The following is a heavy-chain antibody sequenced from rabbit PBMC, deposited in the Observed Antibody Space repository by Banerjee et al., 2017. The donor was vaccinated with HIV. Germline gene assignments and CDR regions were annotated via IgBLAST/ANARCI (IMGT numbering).Heavy chain of an antibody. V-gene: IGHV1S7*01. CDR2: IDPIFGGT. CDR1: GFDFSGYY. J-gene: IGHJ4*01. D-gene: IGHD2-1*01. CDR3: VRQSDGDYSNYKL. Sequence: SGFDFSGYYMSWVRQAPGKGLEWIGYIDPIFGGTYYASWVNGRFTISSHNAQNTLYLQLNSLTAADTATYFCVRQSDGDYSNYKLWGPGTLVTVS.